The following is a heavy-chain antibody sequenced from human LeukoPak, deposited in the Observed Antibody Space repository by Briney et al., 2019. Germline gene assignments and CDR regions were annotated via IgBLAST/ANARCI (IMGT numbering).Heavy chain of an antibody. V-gene: IGHV4-34*01. Sequence: PSETLFLTCAVYGGSFSGYYWSWIRQPPGKGLEWIGEINHSGSTNYNPSLKSRVTISVDTSKNQFSLKLSSVTAADTAVYYCARDQEWLGGAFDIWGQGTMVTVS. CDR3: ARDQEWLGGAFDI. J-gene: IGHJ3*02. CDR1: GGSFSGYY. CDR2: INHSGST. D-gene: IGHD3-3*01.